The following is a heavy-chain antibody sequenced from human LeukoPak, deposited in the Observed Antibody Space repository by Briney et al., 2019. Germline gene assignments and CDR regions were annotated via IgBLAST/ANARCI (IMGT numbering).Heavy chain of an antibody. V-gene: IGHV3-21*01. CDR1: GFTFSTYS. CDR3: AKDSGRVGARYFDY. CDR2: ISSSSSYI. D-gene: IGHD1-26*01. Sequence: PGGSLRLSCAASGFTFSTYSMSWVRQAPGKGLEWVSSISSSSSYIYYADSLKGRFTISRDNAKNSLYLQMNSLRTEDTAVYYCAKDSGRVGARYFDYWGQGTLVTVSS. J-gene: IGHJ4*02.